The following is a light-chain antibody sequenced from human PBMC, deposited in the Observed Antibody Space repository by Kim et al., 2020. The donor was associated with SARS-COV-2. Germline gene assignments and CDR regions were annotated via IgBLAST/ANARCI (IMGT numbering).Light chain of an antibody. CDR2: QDS. V-gene: IGLV3-1*01. CDR3: QAWDSSTHVV. Sequence: SYELTQPPSVSVSPGQTASITCSGDKLGDKYACWYQQKPGQSPVLVIYQDSKRPSGIPERFSGSNSGNTATLTISGTQAMDEADHYCQAWDSSTHVVFGGGTKLTVL. CDR1: KLGDKY. J-gene: IGLJ2*01.